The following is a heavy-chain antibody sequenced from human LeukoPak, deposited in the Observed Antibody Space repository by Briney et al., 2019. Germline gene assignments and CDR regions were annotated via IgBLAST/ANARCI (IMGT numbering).Heavy chain of an antibody. V-gene: IGHV4-39*01. CDR3: ARRPSYDFWSGYSVYYFDY. CDR2: IYYSGST. CDR1: GGSISSSSYY. D-gene: IGHD3-3*01. Sequence: SETLSLTCTVSGGSISSSSYYWGWIRQPPGKGLEWIGSIYYSGSTNYNPSLKSRVTMSVDTSKNQFSLKLSSVTAADTAVYYCARRPSYDFWSGYSVYYFDYWGQGTLVTVSS. J-gene: IGHJ4*02.